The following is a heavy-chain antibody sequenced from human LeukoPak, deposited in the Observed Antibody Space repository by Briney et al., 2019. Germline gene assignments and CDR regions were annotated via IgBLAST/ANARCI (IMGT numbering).Heavy chain of an antibody. D-gene: IGHD5-18*01. CDR1: GYTFTSYD. Sequence: ASVKVSCTASGYTFTSYDINWVRQATGKGREWMGWMNPNSGNTGYAQKFQGRVTMTRNTSISTAYMELSSLRSEDTSVYYCARGAEDTAMVNWGQGTLVTVSS. CDR3: ARGAEDTAMVN. V-gene: IGHV1-8*01. CDR2: MNPNSGNT. J-gene: IGHJ4*02.